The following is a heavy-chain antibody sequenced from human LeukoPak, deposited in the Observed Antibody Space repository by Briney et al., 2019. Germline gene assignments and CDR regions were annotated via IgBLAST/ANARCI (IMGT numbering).Heavy chain of an antibody. CDR3: AREGVEYYDFWSGYYNY. V-gene: IGHV3-11*04. D-gene: IGHD3-3*01. CDR2: ISSSGSTI. Sequence: GGSLRLSCAASGFTFSDYYMSWIRQAPGKGLEWVSYISSSGSTIYYADSVRGRFTISRDNAKNSLYLQMNSLRAEDTAVYYCAREGVEYYDFWSGYYNYWGQGTLVTVSS. CDR1: GFTFSDYY. J-gene: IGHJ4*02.